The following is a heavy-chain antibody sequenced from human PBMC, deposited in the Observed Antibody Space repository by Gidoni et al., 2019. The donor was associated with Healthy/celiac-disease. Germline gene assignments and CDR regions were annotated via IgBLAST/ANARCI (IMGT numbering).Heavy chain of an antibody. CDR1: GFTFSRYS. Sequence: EVQLVESGGGLVKPGGSLRLSCAASGFTFSRYSMNWVRQAPGKGLEWVSSMSSSSSYIYYADSVKGRFTISRDNAKNSLYLQMNSLRAEDTAVYYCAREVRIAARPSGMDVWGQGTTVTVSS. V-gene: IGHV3-21*01. CDR3: AREVRIAARPSGMDV. D-gene: IGHD6-6*01. J-gene: IGHJ6*02. CDR2: MSSSSSYI.